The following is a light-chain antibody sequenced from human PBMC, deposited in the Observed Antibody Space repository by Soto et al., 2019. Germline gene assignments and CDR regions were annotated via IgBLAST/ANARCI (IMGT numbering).Light chain of an antibody. Sequence: EIVLTQSPGTLSLSPGERATLSCRASQSVSSTYLAWYQQNPGQAPRLLIYGASSRATGIPDRFSGSGSGTDFTLTFSRLEPEDFSVYFCQQYGSSSYTFGQGPKLEIK. V-gene: IGKV3-20*01. CDR3: QQYGSSSYT. CDR2: GAS. CDR1: QSVSSTY. J-gene: IGKJ2*01.